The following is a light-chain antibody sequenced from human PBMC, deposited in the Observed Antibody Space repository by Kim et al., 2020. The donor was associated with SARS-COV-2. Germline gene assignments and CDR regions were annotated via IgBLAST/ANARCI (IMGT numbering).Light chain of an antibody. V-gene: IGLV4-69*01. Sequence: QLVLTQSHSASASLGASAKLTCTLSSGHSSYAIAWHQQQPEKGPRYLLKVNSDGRHTKVDGIPDRFSGFSSGAERYLTISSLQSEDEADYYCQAWDTGVRVFGGGTQLTVL. CDR2: VNSDGRH. CDR3: QAWDTGVRV. CDR1: SGHSSYA. J-gene: IGLJ3*02.